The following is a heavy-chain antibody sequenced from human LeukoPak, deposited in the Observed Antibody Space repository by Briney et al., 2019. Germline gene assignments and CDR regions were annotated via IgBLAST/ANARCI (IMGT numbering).Heavy chain of an antibody. J-gene: IGHJ4*02. CDR1: GFTFSSYE. D-gene: IGHD2-15*01. Sequence: GGSLRLSCAASGFTFSSYEMNWVRQAPGKGLEWVSYISSSGSTIYYADSVKSRFTISRDNAKNSLYLQMDSLRAEDTAVYYCARDLVKYCSGGSCPKDYWGQGTLVTVSS. CDR3: ARDLVKYCSGGSCPKDY. CDR2: ISSSGSTI. V-gene: IGHV3-48*03.